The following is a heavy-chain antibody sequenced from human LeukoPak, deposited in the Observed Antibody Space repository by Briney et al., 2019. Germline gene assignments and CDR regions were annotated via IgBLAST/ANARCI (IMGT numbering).Heavy chain of an antibody. CDR1: GFTFSSYS. V-gene: IGHV3-48*02. CDR2: ISSSSSTI. Sequence: PGGSLRLSCAASGFTFSSYSMNWVRQAPGKGLEWVSYISSSSSTIYYADSVKGRFTISRDNAKNSLYLQMNSLRDEDTAVYYCAREGGGDWLHKTPDYWGQGTLVTVSS. D-gene: IGHD2-21*01. J-gene: IGHJ4*02. CDR3: AREGGGDWLHKTPDY.